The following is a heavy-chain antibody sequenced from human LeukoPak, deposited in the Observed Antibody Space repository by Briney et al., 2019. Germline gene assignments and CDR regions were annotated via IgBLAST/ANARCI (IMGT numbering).Heavy chain of an antibody. CDR3: ATSGDIVVVTATANIYFDY. Sequence: SVKVSCKASGGTFSSYAISWVRQAPGQGLEWMGGIIPIFGTANYAQKFQGRVTITADESTSTAYMELSSLRSEDTAVHYCATSGDIVVVTATANIYFDYWGQGTLVTVSS. J-gene: IGHJ4*02. CDR2: IIPIFGTA. CDR1: GGTFSSYA. D-gene: IGHD2-21*02. V-gene: IGHV1-69*13.